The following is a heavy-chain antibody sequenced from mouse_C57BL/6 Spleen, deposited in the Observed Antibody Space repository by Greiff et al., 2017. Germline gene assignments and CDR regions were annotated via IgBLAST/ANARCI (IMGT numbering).Heavy chain of an antibody. D-gene: IGHD2-4*01. J-gene: IGHJ2*01. CDR1: GYTFTSYW. CDR3: ARTPYDYGHQGDY. CDR2: INPSNGGT. V-gene: IGHV1-53*01. Sequence: QVQLQQPGTELVKPGASVKLSCKASGYTFTSYWMHWVKQRPGQGLEWIGNINPSNGGTNYNEQFKRKATLTVAKSSSTTYMQLSSLTSEDYAVYYCARTPYDYGHQGDYWGQGTTLTVSS.